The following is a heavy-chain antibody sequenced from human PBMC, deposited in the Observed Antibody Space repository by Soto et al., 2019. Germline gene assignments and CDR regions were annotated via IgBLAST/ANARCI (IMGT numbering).Heavy chain of an antibody. J-gene: IGHJ4*02. V-gene: IGHV4-59*04. CDR1: GGSISSHP. CDR2: IYNSGRT. Sequence: QVQLQESGPGLVKPSETLSLACTVSGGSISSHPWSWIRQAPGKGLEWIGYIYNSGRTVYNPSFRSRATMLLDRPNNQFTLNLGSVTAADTAIYYCAGDIPSGSYRFDYWGQGTLVTVSS. D-gene: IGHD1-26*01. CDR3: AGDIPSGSYRFDY.